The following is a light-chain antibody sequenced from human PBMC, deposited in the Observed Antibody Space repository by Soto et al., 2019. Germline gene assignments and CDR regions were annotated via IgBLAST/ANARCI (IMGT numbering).Light chain of an antibody. J-gene: IGKJ4*01. CDR2: TAS. Sequence: DIQLTQSPSFLSASVGDRVTVTCRASQGIYSYLAWYQQKPGKAPKLLIYTASTLQSGVPSRFSGSGSGTEFTLTITSVQPEDSAAYYCQQLYTYPLTFGGGTKVDIK. V-gene: IGKV1-9*01. CDR1: QGIYSY. CDR3: QQLYTYPLT.